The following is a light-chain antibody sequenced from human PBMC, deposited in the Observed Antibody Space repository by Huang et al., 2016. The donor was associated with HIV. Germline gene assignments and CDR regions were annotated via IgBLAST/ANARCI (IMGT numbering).Light chain of an antibody. CDR2: SAS. Sequence: DIQMTQSPSSVSASEGDTVTITCRASQDISIWLAWYQQKPREAPTLLIHSASILVSGVPSRFSGSGSGTNFSRTSNGLRPDDFATYYCLQADISPRSFGQGTRLDIQ. CDR1: QDISIW. V-gene: IGKV1-12*01. CDR3: LQADISPRS. J-gene: IGKJ5*01.